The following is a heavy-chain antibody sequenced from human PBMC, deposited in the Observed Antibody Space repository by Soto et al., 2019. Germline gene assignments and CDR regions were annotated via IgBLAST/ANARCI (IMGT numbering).Heavy chain of an antibody. Sequence: LSLTCTVSGGSISSGGYYWSWIRQHPGKGLEWIGYIYYSGSTYYNPSLKSRVTISVDTSKNQFSLKLSSVTAADTAVYYCARVNTAMALDYWGQGTLVTVSS. D-gene: IGHD5-18*01. CDR3: ARVNTAMALDY. CDR2: IYYSGST. CDR1: GGSISSGGYY. V-gene: IGHV4-31*03. J-gene: IGHJ4*02.